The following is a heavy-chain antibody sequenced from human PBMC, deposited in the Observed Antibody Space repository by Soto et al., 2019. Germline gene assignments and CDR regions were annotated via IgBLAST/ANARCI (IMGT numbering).Heavy chain of an antibody. Sequence: GASLKISCMGSGYSFTSYWNGLVLQMPWKGLECMGTSYHGAAYTRLGPSFQGQFTRSADKSITTAYLQGSSLKASDTAMYYCARHEDFWSGKDYYYGMDVWGQGTTVTVSS. D-gene: IGHD3-3*01. CDR1: GYSFTSYW. CDR3: ARHEDFWSGKDYYYGMDV. V-gene: IGHV5-51*01. CDR2: SYHGAAYT. J-gene: IGHJ6*02.